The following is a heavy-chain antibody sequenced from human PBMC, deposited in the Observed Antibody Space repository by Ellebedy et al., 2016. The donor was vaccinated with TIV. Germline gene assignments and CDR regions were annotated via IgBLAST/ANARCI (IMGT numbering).Heavy chain of an antibody. CDR2: IYPPDSDV. CDR3: VRLQGRGMYPFDQ. J-gene: IGHJ4*02. CDR1: GYTFTNYW. V-gene: IGHV5-51*01. D-gene: IGHD1-26*01. Sequence: GESLKISCGASGYTFTNYWIGWVRQMPGKGLEWMGIIYPPDSDVKDNPSFQGQIIISVDKSTSTAYLQWNSLTASDTGMYYCVRLQGRGMYPFDQWGQGTLVIVSS.